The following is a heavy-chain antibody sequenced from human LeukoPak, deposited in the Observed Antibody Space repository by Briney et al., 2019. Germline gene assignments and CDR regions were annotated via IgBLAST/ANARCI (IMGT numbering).Heavy chain of an antibody. CDR3: ARDYSSSWLRFFDY. Sequence: GRSLRLSCAASGFTFSSYGMHWVRQAPGKALEWVGVMWFDGSNIYYADSVKGRLTISRDNSKNTLYLQMNSLRAEDTAVYYCARDYSSSWLRFFDYWGQGTLVTVSS. CDR1: GFTFSSYG. J-gene: IGHJ4*02. CDR2: MWFDGSNI. V-gene: IGHV3-33*01. D-gene: IGHD6-6*01.